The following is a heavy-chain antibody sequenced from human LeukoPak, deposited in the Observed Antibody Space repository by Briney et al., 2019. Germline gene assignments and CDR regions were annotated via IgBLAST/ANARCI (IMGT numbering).Heavy chain of an antibody. J-gene: IGHJ4*02. Sequence: QSGGSLRLACAASGFTFSSYAMTWVRQAPGKGLEWVSGISSSGGTTYYADSVKGRFTISKDNSKNTLFLQMNSLRAEDTAVYYCAKDLLNTEFRGQGTLVTVSS. D-gene: IGHD3-16*01. CDR3: AKDLLNTEF. CDR1: GFTFSSYA. CDR2: ISSSGGTT. V-gene: IGHV3-23*01.